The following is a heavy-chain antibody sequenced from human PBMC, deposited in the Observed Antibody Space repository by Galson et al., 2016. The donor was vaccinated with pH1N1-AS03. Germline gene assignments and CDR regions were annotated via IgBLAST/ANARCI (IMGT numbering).Heavy chain of an antibody. V-gene: IGHV7-4-1*02. D-gene: IGHD3-3*01. CDR3: AREGIVAQFMEWYLFY. J-gene: IGHJ4*02. CDR1: GYRFKDYA. Sequence: SVKVSCKASGYRFKDYAINWVRQAPGQGPEWMGWINTNTGDTKLAQGFAGRFVFSLDASVSTAYLQITSLKAEDTAIDYCAREGIVAQFMEWYLFYWGQGTQLTVSS. CDR2: INTNTGDT.